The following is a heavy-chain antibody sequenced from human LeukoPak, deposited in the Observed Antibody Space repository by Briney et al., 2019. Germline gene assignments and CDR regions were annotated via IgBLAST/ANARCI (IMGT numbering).Heavy chain of an antibody. J-gene: IGHJ5*02. CDR1: GYSISSGYY. Sequence: SETLSFTCTGSGYSISSGYYWGWIRQPPGKGLEWIGIIYHTGRIHYNPSLKSRVTISVDTSKNHFSLKLSSVTAADTAVYYCARQPRRYRSSTSCYGWFDPWGQGTLVTVSS. CDR2: IYHTGRI. V-gene: IGHV4-38-2*02. D-gene: IGHD2-2*01. CDR3: ARQPRRYRSSTSCYGWFDP.